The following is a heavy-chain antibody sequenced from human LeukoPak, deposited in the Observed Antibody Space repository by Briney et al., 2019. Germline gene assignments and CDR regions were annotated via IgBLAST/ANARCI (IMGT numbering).Heavy chain of an antibody. CDR1: GFTFSNFA. Sequence: GGSLRLSCAASGFTFSNFAMNWVRQAPGKGLEWVSTISGSGGITYYADSVKGRFTISRDNSKNTLYLQMNSLRAEDTAVYYCAKDRIWSGYSKYYFDCWGQGTLVTVSS. J-gene: IGHJ4*02. D-gene: IGHD3-3*01. V-gene: IGHV3-23*01. CDR3: AKDRIWSGYSKYYFDC. CDR2: ISGSGGIT.